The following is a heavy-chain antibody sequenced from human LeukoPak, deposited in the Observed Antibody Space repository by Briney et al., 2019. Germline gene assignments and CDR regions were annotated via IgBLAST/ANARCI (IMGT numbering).Heavy chain of an antibody. V-gene: IGHV4-59*01. CDR1: GFTFSSYS. Sequence: GSLRLSCAASGFTFSSYSMNWVRQAPGKGLEWIGYIYYSRSTNYNPSLKSRVTISVDTSKNQFSLKLSSVTAADTAVYYCARAYDSSGFPGYWGQGTLVTVPS. D-gene: IGHD3-22*01. CDR3: ARAYDSSGFPGY. J-gene: IGHJ4*02. CDR2: IYYSRST.